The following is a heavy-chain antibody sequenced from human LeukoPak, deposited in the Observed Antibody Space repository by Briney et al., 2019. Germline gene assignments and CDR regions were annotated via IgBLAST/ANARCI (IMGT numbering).Heavy chain of an antibody. Sequence: ASVKVSCKASGYTFTGHYIHWVRQAPGQGLEWMGWMNPNSDSTNYVQKFQGRVTMTRDTSISTAYMELGRLNSDDTAVYYCARGRYCSSTSCHIHDYWGQGTLVTVSS. CDR1: GYTFTGHY. V-gene: IGHV1-2*02. D-gene: IGHD2-2*02. CDR2: MNPNSDST. CDR3: ARGRYCSSTSCHIHDY. J-gene: IGHJ4*02.